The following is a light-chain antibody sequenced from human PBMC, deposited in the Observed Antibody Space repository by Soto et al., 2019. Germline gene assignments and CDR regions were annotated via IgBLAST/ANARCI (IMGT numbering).Light chain of an antibody. J-gene: IGKJ1*01. Sequence: EIVLTQSPATLSVSPGDRAXLSCRASQSVNSNLAWYHLKPGQAPRLLIYGASIRAAGIPARFTGSESGTEFTLSISSLQSEDFAVYYCQQYDDWPWTFGHGTKVDI. CDR2: GAS. CDR3: QQYDDWPWT. CDR1: QSVNSN. V-gene: IGKV3-15*01.